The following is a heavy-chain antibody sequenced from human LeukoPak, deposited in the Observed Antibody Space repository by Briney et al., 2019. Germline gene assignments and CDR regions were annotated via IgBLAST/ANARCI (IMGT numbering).Heavy chain of an antibody. CDR2: ISGDGGTT. J-gene: IGHJ4*02. CDR3: ATDRGYSGYGTFDY. V-gene: IGHV3-23*01. CDR1: GFTFSDYA. Sequence: GGSLRLSCAASGFTFSDYAMAWVRQAPGKGPEWVVTISGDGGTTYYADSVKGRFTISRDDSTDTLYLQMNSLTAADSALYYCATDRGYSGYGTFDYWGQGTLVSVSS. D-gene: IGHD5-12*01.